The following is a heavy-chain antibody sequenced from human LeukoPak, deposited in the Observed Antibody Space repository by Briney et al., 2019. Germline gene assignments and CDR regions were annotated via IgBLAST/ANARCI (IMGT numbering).Heavy chain of an antibody. CDR3: ARAMDPTKDDYGSEIFP. CDR2: IIPIFGTA. J-gene: IGHJ4*02. V-gene: IGHV1-69*13. D-gene: IGHD3-10*01. Sequence: SVKVSFKASGGTFSSYAISWVRQAPGQGLEWMGGIIPIFGTANYAQKFQGRVTITADESTSKAYMELSSLRSEDTAVYYCARAMDPTKDDYGSEIFPGGWGTLVIVSA. CDR1: GGTFSSYA.